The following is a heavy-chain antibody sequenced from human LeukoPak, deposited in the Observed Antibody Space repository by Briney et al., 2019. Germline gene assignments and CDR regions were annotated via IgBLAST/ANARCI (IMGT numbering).Heavy chain of an antibody. CDR3: ARDGPDGYSYGLYYYYYYMHV. Sequence: ASVKVSCKASGYTFTGYYMHWVRQAPGQGLEWMGWINPNSGGTNYAQKFQGRVTMTRDTSISTAYMELSRLRSDDTAVYYCARDGPDGYSYGLYYYYYYMHVWGKGTTVTVSS. J-gene: IGHJ6*03. CDR2: INPNSGGT. D-gene: IGHD5-18*01. V-gene: IGHV1-2*02. CDR1: GYTFTGYY.